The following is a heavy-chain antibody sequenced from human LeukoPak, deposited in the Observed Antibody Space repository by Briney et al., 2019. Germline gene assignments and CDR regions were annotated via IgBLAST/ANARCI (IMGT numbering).Heavy chain of an antibody. D-gene: IGHD3-3*01. CDR3: ARDGWYDFWSGPDYYYGMNI. Sequence: SETLSLTCSVSGRSISSYYWSWIRRPPGKGLEWIGYIYYSGSTNNNPSLKSRVTISVDTSKNQFSLKLSSVTAADTAVYYCARDGWYDFWSGPDYYYGMNIWGQGTTVTVSS. J-gene: IGHJ6*02. CDR2: IYYSGST. CDR1: GRSISSYY. V-gene: IGHV4-59*01.